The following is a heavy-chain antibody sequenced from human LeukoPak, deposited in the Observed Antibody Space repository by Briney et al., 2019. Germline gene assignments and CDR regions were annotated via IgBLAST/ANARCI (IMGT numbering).Heavy chain of an antibody. CDR3: AKDLVVAATLGQFDY. J-gene: IGHJ4*02. V-gene: IGHV3-23*01. Sequence: PGGSLRLSCAASGFTFSSYAMSWVRQAPGKGLEWVSAISGSGGSTYYADSVKGRFTISRDNSKNTLYLQINSLRAEDTAVYYCAKDLVVAATLGQFDYWGQGTLVTVSS. D-gene: IGHD2-15*01. CDR2: ISGSGGST. CDR1: GFTFSSYA.